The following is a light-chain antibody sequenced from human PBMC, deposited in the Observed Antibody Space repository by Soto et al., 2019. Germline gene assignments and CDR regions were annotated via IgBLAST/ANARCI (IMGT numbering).Light chain of an antibody. CDR1: QSVSDL. V-gene: IGKV3-11*01. CDR2: DTS. CDR3: QQRSNWPYT. J-gene: IGKJ2*01. Sequence: EVVLTQSPATLSLSPGGRATLSCRASQSVSDLLAWYHQKPGQAPRLLIYDTSNRATGIPARFSGSGSGTDFTLTISSLEPEDLAFYYCQQRSNWPYTFGQGTKLEIK.